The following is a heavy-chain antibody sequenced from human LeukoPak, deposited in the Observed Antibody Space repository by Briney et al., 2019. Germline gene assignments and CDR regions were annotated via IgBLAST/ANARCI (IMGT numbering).Heavy chain of an antibody. Sequence: GGSLRLSCAASGFTFDDYGMSWVRQAPGKGLEWVSGINWNGGSTGYADSVKGRFTISRDNSKNTLYLQMNSLRAEDTAVYYCAKGTPYYYDSSGYLDFDYWGQGTLVTVSS. J-gene: IGHJ4*02. CDR2: INWNGGST. CDR3: AKGTPYYYDSSGYLDFDY. CDR1: GFTFDDYG. D-gene: IGHD3-22*01. V-gene: IGHV3-20*04.